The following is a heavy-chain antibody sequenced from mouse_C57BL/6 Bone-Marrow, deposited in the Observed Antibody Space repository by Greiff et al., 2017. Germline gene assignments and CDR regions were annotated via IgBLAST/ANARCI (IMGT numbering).Heavy chain of an antibody. CDR1: GYAFSSSW. Sequence: QVQLQQSGPELVKPGASVKISCKASGYAFSSSWMNWVKQRPGKGLEWIGRIYPGDGDTNYNGKFKGKATLTADKSSSTAYMQLSSLTSEDSAVYFCARGGYGAWLAYGGQGTLVTVSA. CDR3: ARGGYGAWLAY. V-gene: IGHV1-82*01. CDR2: IYPGDGDT. J-gene: IGHJ3*01. D-gene: IGHD2-2*01.